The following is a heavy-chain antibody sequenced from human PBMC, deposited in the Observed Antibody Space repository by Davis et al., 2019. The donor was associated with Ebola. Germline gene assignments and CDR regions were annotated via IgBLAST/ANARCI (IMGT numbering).Heavy chain of an antibody. V-gene: IGHV4-39*07. CDR1: GGSISSSSYY. CDR2: IYYSGST. J-gene: IGHJ4*02. D-gene: IGHD2-15*01. CDR3: ARTIVGWSHDY. Sequence: MPSETLSLTCTVSGGSISSSSYYWGWIRQPPGKGLEWIGSIYYSGSTYYNPSLKSRVTISVDTSKNQFSLKLSSVTAADTAVYYCARTIVGWSHDYWGQGTLVTVSS.